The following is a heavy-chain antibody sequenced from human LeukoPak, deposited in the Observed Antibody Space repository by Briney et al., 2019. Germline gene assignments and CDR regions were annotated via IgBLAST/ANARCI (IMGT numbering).Heavy chain of an antibody. Sequence: GGSLRLSCAASGFTFSSYSMNWVRQAPGKGLEWVGRIRSKANSYATAYAASVKGRFTISRDDSKNTAYLQMNSLKTEDTAVYYCTTSPSSGSYSPFDYWGQGTLVTVSS. CDR1: GFTFSSYS. V-gene: IGHV3-73*01. D-gene: IGHD1-26*01. CDR3: TTSPSSGSYSPFDY. CDR2: IRSKANSYAT. J-gene: IGHJ4*02.